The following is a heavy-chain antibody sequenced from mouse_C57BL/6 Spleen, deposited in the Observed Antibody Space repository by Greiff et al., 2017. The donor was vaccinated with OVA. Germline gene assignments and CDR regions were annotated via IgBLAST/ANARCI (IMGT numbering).Heavy chain of an antibody. D-gene: IGHD2-4*01. CDR3: AWVYYDYDGGFAY. J-gene: IGHJ3*01. Sequence: QVQLQQPGAELVKPGASVKLSCKASGYTFTSYWMQWVKQRPGQCLEWIGEIDPSDSYTNYNQKFKGKATLTVDTSSSTAYMQLSSLTSEDSAVYYCAWVYYDYDGGFAYWGQGTLVTVSA. V-gene: IGHV1-50*01. CDR2: IDPSDSYT. CDR1: GYTFTSYW.